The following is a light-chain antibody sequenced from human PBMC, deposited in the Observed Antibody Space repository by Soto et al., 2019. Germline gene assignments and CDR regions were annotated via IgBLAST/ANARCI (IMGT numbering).Light chain of an antibody. CDR1: QSVGSSS. J-gene: IGKJ5*01. CDR3: QQRADWPIT. V-gene: IGKV3D-20*02. Sequence: VLTQAPDTLALSPGERDTLSCRASQSVGSSSLGWYQQIPGQAPRLVIFDISNRATGIPDRFSGSGSGTDCTLTISRLEPDELAVDYGQQRADWPITFGQGTRLEIK. CDR2: DIS.